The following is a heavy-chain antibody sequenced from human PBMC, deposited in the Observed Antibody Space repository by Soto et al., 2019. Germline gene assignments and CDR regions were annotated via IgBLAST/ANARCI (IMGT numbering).Heavy chain of an antibody. CDR2: ISGSGGST. CDR3: AKMEDSYSPRDYYMDV. J-gene: IGHJ6*03. V-gene: IGHV3-23*01. Sequence: ESGGGLVQPGGSLRLSCAASGFTFSSYAMSWVRQAPGKGLEWVSAISGSGGSTYYADSVKGRFTISRDNSKNTLYLQMNSLRAEDTAVYYCAKMEDSYSPRDYYMDVWGKGTTVTVSS. CDR1: GFTFSSYA. D-gene: IGHD2-21*02.